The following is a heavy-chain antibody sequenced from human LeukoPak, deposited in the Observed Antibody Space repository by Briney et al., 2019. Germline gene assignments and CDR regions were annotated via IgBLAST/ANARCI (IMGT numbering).Heavy chain of an antibody. Sequence: SETLSLTCAVYGGSFSGYYWSWIRQPPGKGLEWIGEINHSGSTNYNPSLKSRVTISVDTSKNQFSLKLSSVTAADTAVYYCARAPHSSTSCFDLWGHGTLVTVSS. V-gene: IGHV4-34*01. CDR1: GGSFSGYY. CDR2: INHSGST. CDR3: ARAPHSSTSCFDL. D-gene: IGHD2-2*01. J-gene: IGHJ2*01.